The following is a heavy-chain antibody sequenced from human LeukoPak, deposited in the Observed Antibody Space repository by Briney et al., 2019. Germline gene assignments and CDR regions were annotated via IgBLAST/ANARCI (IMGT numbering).Heavy chain of an antibody. J-gene: IGHJ6*03. V-gene: IGHV1-2*02. CDR2: INPNSGGT. Sequence: ASVKVSCKASGYTFTGYYMHWVRQAPGQGLEWMGWINPNSGGTKYAQKFQGRVTMTRDTSISAAYMELSRLRSDDTAVYYCARDRGIAENYYYYYMDVWGKGTTVTISS. D-gene: IGHD6-13*01. CDR1: GYTFTGYY. CDR3: ARDRGIAENYYYYYMDV.